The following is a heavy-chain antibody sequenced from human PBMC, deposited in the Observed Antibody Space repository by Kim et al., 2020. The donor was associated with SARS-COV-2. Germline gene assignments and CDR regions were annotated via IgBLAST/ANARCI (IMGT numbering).Heavy chain of an antibody. CDR2: IYYSGST. CDR3: ARGLGYYYDSSGYYPNDAFDI. Sequence: SETLSLTCTVSGGSISSGGYYWSWIRQHPGKGLEWIGYIYYSGSTYYNPSLKSRVTISVDTSKNQFSLKLSSVTAADTAVYYCARGLGYYYDSSGYYPNDAFDIWGQGTMVTVSS. D-gene: IGHD3-22*01. V-gene: IGHV4-31*03. CDR1: GGSISSGGYY. J-gene: IGHJ3*02.